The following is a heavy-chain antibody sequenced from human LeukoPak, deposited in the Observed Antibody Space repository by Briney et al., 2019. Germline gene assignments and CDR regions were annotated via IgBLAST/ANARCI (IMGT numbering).Heavy chain of an antibody. D-gene: IGHD5-24*01. J-gene: IGHJ4*02. V-gene: IGHV3-21*01. CDR3: ASGDGDGYNFDY. CDR1: GFTFSRYS. Sequence: GGSLRLSCAASGFTFSRYSMNWVRQAPGKGLEGVSSISSSSYIYYADSVKGRFTISRDNAKNSLYLQMNSLRAEDTAVYYCASGDGDGYNFDYWGQGTLVTVSS. CDR2: ISSSSYI.